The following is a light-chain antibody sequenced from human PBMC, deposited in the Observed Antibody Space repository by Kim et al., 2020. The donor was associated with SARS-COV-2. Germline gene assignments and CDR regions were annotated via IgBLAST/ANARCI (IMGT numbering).Light chain of an antibody. CDR3: EQYSSTRPLT. Sequence: RGERDDLSCTARQGVVRADIAWYTRRPGQRPRGFFYMVHSRGTGIPERCRGSGSGTECTLSISGLGSEDFAVYYCEQYSSTRPLTFGGGGKVDIK. J-gene: IGKJ4*01. CDR2: MVH. CDR1: QGVVRAD. V-gene: IGKV3-20*01.